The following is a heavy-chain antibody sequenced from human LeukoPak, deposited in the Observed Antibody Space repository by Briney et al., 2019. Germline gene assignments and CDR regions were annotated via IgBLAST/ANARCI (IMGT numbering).Heavy chain of an antibody. CDR3: ARDTYYYDASDTDY. J-gene: IGHJ4*02. CDR1: GFIFSSYE. V-gene: IGHV3-21*01. Sequence: GGSLRLSCAASGFIFSSYEMSWVRQAPGKGLEWVSSISSSSSYIYYADSVKGRFTISRDNAKNSLYLQMNNLRAEDTAVYYCARDTYYYDASDTDYWGQGTLVTVSS. CDR2: ISSSSSYI. D-gene: IGHD3-22*01.